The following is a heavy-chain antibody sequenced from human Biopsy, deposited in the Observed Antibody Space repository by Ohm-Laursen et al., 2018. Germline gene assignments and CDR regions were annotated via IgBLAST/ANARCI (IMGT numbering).Heavy chain of an antibody. CDR1: SYTLTDYN. CDR2: INCKTGAT. CDR3: ARDPLNGHKHFDY. D-gene: IGHD2-8*01. V-gene: IGHV1-2*02. J-gene: IGHJ4*02. Sequence: GASVKVSCKASSYTLTDYNIHWMRQAPGQGLEWLGYINCKTGATNYAQKFQGTVTMTRDTSTSTAYLALGSLRSADTAIYYCARDPLNGHKHFDYWGQGSLVTVSS.